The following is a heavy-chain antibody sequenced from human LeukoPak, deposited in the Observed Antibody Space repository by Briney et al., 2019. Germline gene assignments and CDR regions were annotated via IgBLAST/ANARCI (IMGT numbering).Heavy chain of an antibody. Sequence: ASVKVSCKASGYTFTNYAMHWVRQAPGQRLEWMAWMTPNSGNTGYAQKFQDRVTITRDISINTAYMELRGLRSDDTAVYYCARSGYCSGASCYAEGIDHWGQGTLVTVSS. CDR1: GYTFTNYA. J-gene: IGHJ4*02. CDR3: ARSGYCSGASCYAEGIDH. V-gene: IGHV1-8*03. D-gene: IGHD2-2*01. CDR2: MTPNSGNT.